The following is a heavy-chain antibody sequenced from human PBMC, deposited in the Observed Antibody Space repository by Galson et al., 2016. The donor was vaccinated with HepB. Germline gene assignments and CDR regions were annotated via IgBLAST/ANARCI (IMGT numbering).Heavy chain of an antibody. D-gene: IGHD5-24*01. Sequence: ETLSLTCAISGGSINSGDWWNWVRQPPGKGLEWIGEMYHSGNSNYNPSLKSRVTISVDKSSNQFSLRLSSVTAADTAIYYCARRGWLQFCLGLWGQGTLSLSPQ. CDR1: GGSINSGDW. CDR3: ARRGWLQFCLGL. CDR2: MYHSGNS. J-gene: IGHJ4*02. V-gene: IGHV4-4*02.